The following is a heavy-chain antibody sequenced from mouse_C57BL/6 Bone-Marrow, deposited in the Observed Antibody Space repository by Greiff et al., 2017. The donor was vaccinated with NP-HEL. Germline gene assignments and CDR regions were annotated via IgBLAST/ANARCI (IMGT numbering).Heavy chain of an antibody. CDR3: TTSIYYDYYEFAY. J-gene: IGHJ3*01. V-gene: IGHV14-4*01. CDR2: IDPENGDT. D-gene: IGHD2-4*01. CDR1: GFNIKDDY. Sequence: VQLQQSGAELVRPGASVKLSCTASGFNIKDDYMHWVKQRPEQGLEWIGWIDPENGDTEYASKFQGKAPLTADTSSNTAYLQLSSLTSEDTAVYYCTTSIYYDYYEFAYWGQGTLVTVSA.